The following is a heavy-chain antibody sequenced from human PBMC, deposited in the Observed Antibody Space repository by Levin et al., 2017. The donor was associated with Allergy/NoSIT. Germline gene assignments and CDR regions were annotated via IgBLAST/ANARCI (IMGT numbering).Heavy chain of an antibody. CDR3: AKYSGTYHDFEY. D-gene: IGHD1-26*01. J-gene: IGHJ4*02. Sequence: GGSLRLSCAASGFTFGIYSMSWVRQAPGKGLEWVANIKQDESEKSYVDSVKGRFSISRDNAKNSLYLQMDRLSAGDTAVYYCAKYSGTYHDFEYWGQGTLVTVSS. CDR1: GFTFGIYS. CDR2: IKQDESEK. V-gene: IGHV3-7*01.